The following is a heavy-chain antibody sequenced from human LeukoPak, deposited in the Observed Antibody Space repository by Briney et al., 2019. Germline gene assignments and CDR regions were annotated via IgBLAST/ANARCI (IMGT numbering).Heavy chain of an antibody. D-gene: IGHD4-23*01. CDR1: GHNFIYYW. CDR3: ARQDGNSEFYFDS. J-gene: IGHJ4*02. V-gene: IGHV5-51*01. CDR2: IYPGDSDT. Sequence: PGESLKISCQSSGHNFIYYWIAWVRQMAGRGLEWMGIIYPGDSDTRYSPSFQGQVTISADKSLSTAFLQLKSLKASDTAMYYCARQDGNSEFYFDSWGQGTLVTVSS.